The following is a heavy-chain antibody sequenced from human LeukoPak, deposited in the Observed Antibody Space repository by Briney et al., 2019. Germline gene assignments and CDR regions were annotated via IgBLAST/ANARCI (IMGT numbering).Heavy chain of an antibody. V-gene: IGHV1-18*01. CDR2: INTYKGNT. CDR1: GYTFTSYG. D-gene: IGHD4-17*01. CDR3: ARHIAGTVTSGFDI. J-gene: IGHJ3*02. Sequence: AASVKVSCKASGYTFTSYGISWVRQAPGQGLEWMGWINTYKGNTQYAQRLQGRVTMTTDKSTNTAYMELGSLRSDDTAVYYCARHIAGTVTSGFDIWRQGTMVTVSS.